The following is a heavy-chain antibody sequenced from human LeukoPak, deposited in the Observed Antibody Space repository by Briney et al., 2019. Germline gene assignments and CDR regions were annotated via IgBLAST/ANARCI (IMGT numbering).Heavy chain of an antibody. D-gene: IGHD3-9*01. Sequence: PGGSLRLSCAASGFTFSSYAMHWVRQAPGKGLEWVAVISYDGSNKYYADSVKGRFTISRDNSKNTLYLQMNSLRAEDTAVYYCAREMLRYFDWLSPFDYYGMDVWGQGTTVTVSS. CDR3: AREMLRYFDWLSPFDYYGMDV. CDR2: ISYDGSNK. V-gene: IGHV3-30-3*01. CDR1: GFTFSSYA. J-gene: IGHJ6*02.